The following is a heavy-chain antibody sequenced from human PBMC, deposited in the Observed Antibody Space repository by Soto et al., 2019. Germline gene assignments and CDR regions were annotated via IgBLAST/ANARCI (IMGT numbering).Heavy chain of an antibody. CDR2: IYYSGST. CDR3: ACQGGVIVTGIDY. CDR1: GGSISSGGYY. D-gene: IGHD3-16*02. J-gene: IGHJ4*02. V-gene: IGHV4-31*03. Sequence: SETLSLTCTVSGGSISSGGYYWSWIRQHPGKGLEWIGYIYYSGSTYYNPSLKSRVTISVDTSKNQFSLKLSSVTAADTAVYYCACQGGVIVTGIDYWGQGTLVTVSS.